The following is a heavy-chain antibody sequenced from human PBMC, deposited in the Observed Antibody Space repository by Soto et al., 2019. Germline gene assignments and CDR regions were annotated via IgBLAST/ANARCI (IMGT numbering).Heavy chain of an antibody. CDR1: GFTFSSYA. V-gene: IGHV3-23*01. CDR2: ISGSGGST. Sequence: GGSLRLSCAASGFTFSSYAKSWVRQAPGKGLEWVSAISGSGGSTYYADSVKGRFTISRDNSKNTLYLQMNSLRAEDTAVYYCAKARGYSYGYPYYYYGMDVWGQGTTVTVSS. D-gene: IGHD5-18*01. J-gene: IGHJ6*02. CDR3: AKARGYSYGYPYYYYGMDV.